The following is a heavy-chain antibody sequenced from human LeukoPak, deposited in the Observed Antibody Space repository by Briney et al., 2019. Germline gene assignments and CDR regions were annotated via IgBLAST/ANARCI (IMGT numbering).Heavy chain of an antibody. Sequence: SETLSLTCTVSGGSISSSSYYWSWIRQPAGKGLEWIGRIYTSGSTNYNPSLKSRVTISVDTSKNQFSLKLSSVTAADTAVYYCARAPGGWYPNWFDPWGQGTLVTVSS. J-gene: IGHJ5*02. V-gene: IGHV4-61*02. CDR3: ARAPGGWYPNWFDP. CDR1: GGSISSSSYY. D-gene: IGHD6-19*01. CDR2: IYTSGST.